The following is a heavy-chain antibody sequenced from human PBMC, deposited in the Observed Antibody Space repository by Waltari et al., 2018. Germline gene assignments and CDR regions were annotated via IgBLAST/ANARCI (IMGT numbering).Heavy chain of an antibody. V-gene: IGHV3-53*01. J-gene: IGHJ4*02. Sequence: EVRLVESGGDLVKPGGSLRLSCAASGFPVSSDSMNWLRQAPGKGLEWVSVIYSGGSANYTDSVKGRFIVSRDNSRNTLYLQMNGLRADDTAIYYCARGHRGSRPLWGQGTLVTVSS. CDR3: ARGHRGSRPL. D-gene: IGHD3-10*01. CDR1: GFPVSSDS. CDR2: IYSGGSA.